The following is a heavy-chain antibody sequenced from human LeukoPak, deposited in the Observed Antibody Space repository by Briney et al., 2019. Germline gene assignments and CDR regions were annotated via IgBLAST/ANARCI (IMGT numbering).Heavy chain of an antibody. CDR1: GSTFSSHA. CDR3: AILSDGAYCGGDCFYLDY. V-gene: IGHV1-69*10. J-gene: IGHJ4*02. D-gene: IGHD2-21*02. Sequence: SVKVSCKASGSTFSSHAMSWVRQAPGQGLEWMGGIIPILDITNYAQKFQGRVTITADKSTGTAYMELSSLRSEDTAVYYCAILSDGAYCGGDCFYLDYWGQGTLVTVSS. CDR2: IIPILDIT.